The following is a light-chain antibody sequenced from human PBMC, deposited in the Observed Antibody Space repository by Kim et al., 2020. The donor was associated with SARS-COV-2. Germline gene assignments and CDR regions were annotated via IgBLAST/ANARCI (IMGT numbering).Light chain of an antibody. Sequence: PGERATLSGRASQSISNWLAWYQQKPGQAPRLLICDASNRATGIPARFSGSGSGTDFTLTISSLEPEDFAVYYCLQRRDWPLTFGGGTKVDIK. J-gene: IGKJ4*01. CDR3: LQRRDWPLT. CDR1: QSISNW. V-gene: IGKV3-11*01. CDR2: DAS.